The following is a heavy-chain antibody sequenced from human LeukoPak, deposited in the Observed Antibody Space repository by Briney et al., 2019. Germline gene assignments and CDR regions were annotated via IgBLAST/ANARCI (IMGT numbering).Heavy chain of an antibody. V-gene: IGHV3-74*03. CDR2: ITIDGSST. CDR3: TRDRFYATDA. Sequence: GGSLRLSCVASGVTSRNSWMHWVRQAPGKGLVWVSRITIDGSSTTYADSVKGRFTISRDSAKNTLYLQMNSLRAEDTAVYYCTRDRFYATDAWGQGTTVTVSS. J-gene: IGHJ6*02. CDR1: GVTSRNSW.